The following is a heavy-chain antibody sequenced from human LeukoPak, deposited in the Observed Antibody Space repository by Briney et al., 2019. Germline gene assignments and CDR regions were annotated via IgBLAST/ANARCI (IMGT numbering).Heavy chain of an antibody. CDR3: ARHSLKQWPPYFDY. CDR2: IYYSGST. CDR1: GGSISSYY. Sequence: PSETLSLTCTVSGGSISSYYWSWIRQPPGKGLEWIGYIYYSGSTNYNPSLTSRVIISVDTSKNQFSLKLSSVTAADTAVYYCARHSLKQWPPYFDYWGQGTLVTVSS. V-gene: IGHV4-59*08. D-gene: IGHD6-19*01. J-gene: IGHJ4*02.